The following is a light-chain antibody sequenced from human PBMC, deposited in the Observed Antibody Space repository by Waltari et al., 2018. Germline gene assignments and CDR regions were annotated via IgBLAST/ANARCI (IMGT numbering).Light chain of an antibody. J-gene: IGLJ1*01. CDR1: SSDVGGSNY. Sequence: QSALTQPAPVSGSPGQSITISCTGTSSDVGGSNYVPWYQQHPGKAPKLMIYEVSNRPSGVSNRFSGSKSGNTASLTISGLQAEDEADYYCSSYTSSSTYVFGTGTKVTVL. CDR2: EVS. CDR3: SSYTSSSTYV. V-gene: IGLV2-14*01.